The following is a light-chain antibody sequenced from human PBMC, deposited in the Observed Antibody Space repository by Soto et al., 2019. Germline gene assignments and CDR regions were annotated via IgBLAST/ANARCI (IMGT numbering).Light chain of an antibody. CDR2: GAS. CDR1: ESLSTY. J-gene: IGKJ2*01. Sequence: EIVMTQSPATLSVSPGERVTLSCRASESLSTYLAWYQQKPGQAPRLLIYGASTKATGIPARFSGSGSATDFTLTIGSLQSEVFAVYYCQSYNDWPFTFGQGTKLEI. V-gene: IGKV3-15*01. CDR3: QSYNDWPFT.